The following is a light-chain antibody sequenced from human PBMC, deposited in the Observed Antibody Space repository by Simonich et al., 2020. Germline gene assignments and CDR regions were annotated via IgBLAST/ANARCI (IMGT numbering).Light chain of an antibody. CDR3: QQYYSTPYT. CDR1: QSVLYSSTNKHY. Sequence: DIVMTQSPDSLAVSLGERATINCKSSQSVLYSSTNKHYLAWYQQKPGQPPKLLIYWAATRESGVPDRFSGSVSGTDFTLTISSLQAEDGAVYYCQQYYSTPYTFGQGTKLEIK. J-gene: IGKJ2*01. V-gene: IGKV4-1*01. CDR2: WAA.